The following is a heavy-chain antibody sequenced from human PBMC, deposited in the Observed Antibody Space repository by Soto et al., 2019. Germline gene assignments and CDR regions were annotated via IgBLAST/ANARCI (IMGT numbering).Heavy chain of an antibody. D-gene: IGHD5-18*01. V-gene: IGHV3-30-3*01. CDR1: GFTFSSYA. J-gene: IGHJ3*02. Sequence: PGGSLRLSCAASGFTFSSYAMHWVRQAPGKGLEWVAVISYDGSNKYYADSVKGRFTISRDNSKNTLYLQMNSLRAEDTAVYYCVGYSYAFDIWGQGTMVTVSS. CDR3: VGYSYAFDI. CDR2: ISYDGSNK.